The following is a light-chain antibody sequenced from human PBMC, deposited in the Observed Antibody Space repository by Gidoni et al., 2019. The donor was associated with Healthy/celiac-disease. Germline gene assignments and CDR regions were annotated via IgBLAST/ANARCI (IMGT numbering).Light chain of an antibody. CDR1: QSVMSNY. Sequence: EIVLTHSPGTLSLSPGERATLSCRASQSVMSNYVAWYQQKPGQAPRLLINGASSRATGIPDRISGSGSGTDFTLTISRLEPEDFAVYYCQQYGSSPTFGQGTKLEIK. CDR2: GAS. CDR3: QQYGSSPT. J-gene: IGKJ2*01. V-gene: IGKV3-20*01.